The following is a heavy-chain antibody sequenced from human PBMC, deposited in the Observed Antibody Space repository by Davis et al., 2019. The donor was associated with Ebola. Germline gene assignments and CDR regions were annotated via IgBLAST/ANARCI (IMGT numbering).Heavy chain of an antibody. V-gene: IGHV3-7*01. J-gene: IGHJ4*02. D-gene: IGHD1-1*01. CDR2: LPQDGSEL. CDR1: RVSSRLYV. CDR3: SRGWGDWNGDY. Sequence: PGRCRRPARLAVRVSSRLYVIAWVPHAPGKGLRSAPDLPQDGSELNYVDSVTGRFTISRDNSKNTLYLQMDSLRTEDTAVYYCSRGWGDWNGDYWGRGTLVTVSS.